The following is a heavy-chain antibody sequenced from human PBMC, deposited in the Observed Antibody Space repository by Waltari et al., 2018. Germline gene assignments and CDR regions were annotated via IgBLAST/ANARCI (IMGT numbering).Heavy chain of an antibody. CDR1: GFNFSDYA. Sequence: EAQLEESGGGPVKPGGSLRLSCVASGFNFSDYAMKWVRQEPGKGLELVSSISASSNYIYYADSLKGRFTISRDNAKNSLYLQLHSLRADDTAVYYCARENNWNAYYYYYTLDVWGQGTTVTVSS. J-gene: IGHJ6*02. D-gene: IGHD3-22*01. V-gene: IGHV3-21*02. CDR3: ARENNWNAYYYYYTLDV. CDR2: ISASSNYI.